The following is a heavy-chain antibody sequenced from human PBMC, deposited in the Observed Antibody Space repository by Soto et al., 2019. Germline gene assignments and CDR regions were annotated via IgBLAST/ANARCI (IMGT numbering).Heavy chain of an antibody. J-gene: IGHJ4*02. D-gene: IGHD6-19*01. CDR2: ISHSGST. CDR1: GGSLSSNDYH. V-gene: IGHV4-39*07. CDR3: AKDIASSGWYSLDY. Sequence: SETLSLTCTVSGGSLSSNDYHWDWIRQAPGKGLEWIGSISHSGSTLYNPSLESRITISVDTSKNLFSLYLQLNSLRTEDTAFYYCAKDIASSGWYSLDYWGQGTLVTVSS.